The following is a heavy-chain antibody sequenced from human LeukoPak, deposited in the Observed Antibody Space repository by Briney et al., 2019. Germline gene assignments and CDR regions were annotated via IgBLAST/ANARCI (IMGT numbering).Heavy chain of an antibody. V-gene: IGHV1-69*04. CDR2: IIPIFGIA. Sequence: SVTVSCKASGGTFSSYAISWVRQAPGQGLEWMGRIIPIFGIANYAQKFQGRVTITADKSTSTAYMELSSLRSEDTAVYYCARAQGYYYDSSGYLDYWGQGTLVTVSS. CDR3: ARAQGYYYDSSGYLDY. CDR1: GGTFSSYA. J-gene: IGHJ4*02. D-gene: IGHD3-22*01.